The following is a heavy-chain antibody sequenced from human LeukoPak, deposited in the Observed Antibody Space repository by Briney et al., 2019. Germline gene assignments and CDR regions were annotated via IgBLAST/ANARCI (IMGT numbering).Heavy chain of an antibody. CDR3: AKWDDSSGFSL. D-gene: IGHD3-22*01. J-gene: IGHJ4*02. Sequence: SVKVSCKASGYTFSYYYMHWVRQAPGQGLEWMGLINPSGGSTNYAQNFQGRVTLTRDTSTSTVYMELSSLRSEDTAVYYCAKWDDSSGFSLWGQGSLVTVSS. V-gene: IGHV1-46*01. CDR1: GYTFSYYY. CDR2: INPSGGST.